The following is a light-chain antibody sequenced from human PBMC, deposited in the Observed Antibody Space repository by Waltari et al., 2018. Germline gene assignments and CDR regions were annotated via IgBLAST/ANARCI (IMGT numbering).Light chain of an antibody. V-gene: IGKV3-11*01. CDR2: SAS. CDR1: ESVTGY. J-gene: IGKJ3*01. CDR3: QHRTRWPPLFT. Sequence: EIELTQSPATLSLSPGESATLSCRASESVTGYLAWYQQKPGQAPSLLIYSASRRVSGIPARFSGSGSGTDFTLTISSLEPEDFAVYYCQHRTRWPPLFTLGPGTKVEIK.